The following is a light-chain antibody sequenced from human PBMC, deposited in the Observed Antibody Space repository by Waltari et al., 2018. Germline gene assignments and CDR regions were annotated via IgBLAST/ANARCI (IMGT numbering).Light chain of an antibody. V-gene: IGLV2-23*01. CDR3: CSYAGRITFVV. CDR2: EGT. CDR1: SSDLGGNTF. J-gene: IGLJ2*01. Sequence: QSALTQPASVSGSPGQSLTISCTGTSSDLGGNTFVSWYQQHPGKAPKVLIYEGTKRPSGISNRFSGSKSGNTASLTISGLQAEDEADYYCCSYAGRITFVVFGGGTKLTVL.